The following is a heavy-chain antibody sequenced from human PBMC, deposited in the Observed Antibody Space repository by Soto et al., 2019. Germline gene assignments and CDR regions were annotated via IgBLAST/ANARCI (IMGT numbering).Heavy chain of an antibody. CDR3: ARESEDRTSNFDY. CDR1: GFIFTRYS. Sequence: EVQLVESGGGLVKPGGSLRLSCAASGFIFTRYSMNWVRQAPGKGLEWVSSISSTTNYIYYGDSMKGRFTISRDNAKNSLELEMNSLRAEDTAVYYCARESEDRTSNFDYWGQGTLVTVSS. V-gene: IGHV3-21*06. CDR2: ISSTTNYI. J-gene: IGHJ4*02.